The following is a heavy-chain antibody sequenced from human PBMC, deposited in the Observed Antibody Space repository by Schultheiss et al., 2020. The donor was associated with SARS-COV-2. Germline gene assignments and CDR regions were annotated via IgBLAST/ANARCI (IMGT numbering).Heavy chain of an antibody. CDR3: AKDASIFGVAPFDY. CDR2: ISGSGGST. D-gene: IGHD3-3*01. CDR1: GFTVSSNY. J-gene: IGHJ4*02. V-gene: IGHV3-23*01. Sequence: GGSLRLSCAASGFTVSSNYMSWVRQAPGKGLEWVSAISGSGGSTYYADSVKGRFTISRDNSKNTLYLQMNSLRAEDTAVYYCAKDASIFGVAPFDYWGQGTLVTVSS.